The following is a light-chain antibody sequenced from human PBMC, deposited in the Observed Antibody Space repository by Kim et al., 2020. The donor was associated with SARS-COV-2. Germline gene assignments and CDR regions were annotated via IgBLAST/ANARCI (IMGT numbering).Light chain of an antibody. CDR3: QVWDSSSNRGV. Sequence: SYELTQPPSVSVAPGKTARITCGGNNIGSKSVHWYQQKPGQAPVLVIYYDSDRPSRIPERFSGSKSGNTATLTISRVEAGDEADYYCQVWDSSSNRGVFGGGTQLTVL. CDR1: NIGSKS. CDR2: YDS. V-gene: IGLV3-21*04. J-gene: IGLJ3*02.